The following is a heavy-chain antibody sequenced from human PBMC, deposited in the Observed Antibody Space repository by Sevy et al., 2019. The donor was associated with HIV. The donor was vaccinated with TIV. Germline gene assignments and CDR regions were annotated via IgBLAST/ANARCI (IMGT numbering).Heavy chain of an antibody. CDR3: ATVPWYYGSGSYYRSYYYMDV. V-gene: IGHV3-21*01. Sequence: GGSLRLSCAASGFTFSSYSMNWVRQAPGKGLEWVSPISSSSSYIYYADSVKGRFTISRDNAKNSLYLQMNSLRAEDTAVYYCATVPWYYGSGSYYRSYYYMDVWGKGTTVTVSS. D-gene: IGHD3-10*01. J-gene: IGHJ6*03. CDR1: GFTFSSYS. CDR2: ISSSSSYI.